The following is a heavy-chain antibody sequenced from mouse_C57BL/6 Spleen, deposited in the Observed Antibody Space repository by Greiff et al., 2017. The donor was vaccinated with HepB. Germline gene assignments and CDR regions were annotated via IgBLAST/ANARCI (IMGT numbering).Heavy chain of an antibody. CDR3: VRDDYDEGDYYAMDY. D-gene: IGHD2-4*01. CDR2: IRSKSSNYAT. CDR1: GFTFNTYA. J-gene: IGHJ4*01. V-gene: IGHV10-3*01. Sequence: EVQLVESGGGLVQPKGSLKLPCAASGFTFNTYAMHWVRQAPGKGLEWVARIRSKSSNYATYYADTVKDSFTISRDDSQSMLYLQMNNLKTEDTAMYYCVRDDYDEGDYYAMDYWGQGTSVTVSS.